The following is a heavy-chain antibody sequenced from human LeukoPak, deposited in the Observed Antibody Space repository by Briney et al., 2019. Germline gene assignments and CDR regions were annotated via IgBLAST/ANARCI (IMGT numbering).Heavy chain of an antibody. Sequence: SETLSLTCTVSGGSISSSSYYWGWIRQPPGKGLEWIGSIYYSGSTYYNPSLKSRVTISVDTSKNQFSLKLSSVTAADTAVYYCARHAPPRYFDWLLTLDNWFDPWGQGTLVTVSS. J-gene: IGHJ5*02. V-gene: IGHV4-39*01. CDR3: ARHAPPRYFDWLLTLDNWFDP. D-gene: IGHD3-9*01. CDR1: GGSISSSSYY. CDR2: IYYSGST.